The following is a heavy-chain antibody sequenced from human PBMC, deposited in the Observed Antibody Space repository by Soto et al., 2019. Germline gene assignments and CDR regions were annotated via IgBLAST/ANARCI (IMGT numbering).Heavy chain of an antibody. D-gene: IGHD3-3*01. CDR1: GYTFTSYA. V-gene: IGHV1-3*01. CDR3: ARVFWSGYYAPYGWFDP. CDR2: INAGSGNT. Sequence: ASVKVSCKASGYTFTSYAMHWVRQAPGQRLEWMGWINAGSGNTKYSQKFQGRVTITRDTSASTAYMELSSLRSEDTAVYYCARVFWSGYYAPYGWFDPWGRGTLVTVSS. J-gene: IGHJ5*02.